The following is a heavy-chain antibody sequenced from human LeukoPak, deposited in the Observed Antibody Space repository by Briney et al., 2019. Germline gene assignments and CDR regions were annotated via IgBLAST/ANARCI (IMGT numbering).Heavy chain of an antibody. V-gene: IGHV1-69*04. J-gene: IGHJ4*02. CDR2: IIPILGIA. D-gene: IGHD4-17*01. Sequence: SVKVSCKASGGTFSSYAISWVRQAPGQGLEWMGRIIPILGIANYAQKFQGRVTITADKSTSTAYTELSSLRSEDTAVYYCAREGDYDGEIDYWGQGTLVTVSS. CDR1: GGTFSSYA. CDR3: AREGDYDGEIDY.